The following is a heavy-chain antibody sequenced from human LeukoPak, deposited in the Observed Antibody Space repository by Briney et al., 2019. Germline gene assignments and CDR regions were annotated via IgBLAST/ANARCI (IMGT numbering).Heavy chain of an antibody. Sequence: PGGSLRLSCAGSGFTFSHYAMHWVRQAPGKGLEWVAVISYDGSNKYFADSVKGRFTISGDNSKNTLYLQMNSLRTGDTAVYYCAKGEIAVAGQFDNWGQGTLVTVSS. J-gene: IGHJ4*02. CDR2: ISYDGSNK. V-gene: IGHV3-30*18. CDR3: AKGEIAVAGQFDN. D-gene: IGHD6-19*01. CDR1: GFTFSHYA.